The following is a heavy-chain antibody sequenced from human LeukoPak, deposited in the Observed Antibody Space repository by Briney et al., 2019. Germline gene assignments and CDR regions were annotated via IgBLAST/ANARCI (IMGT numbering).Heavy chain of an antibody. V-gene: IGHV3-30*03. J-gene: IGHJ4*02. D-gene: IGHD6-19*01. Sequence: GGSLRLSCAASGFTFSSYGMHWVRQAPGKGLEWVAVISYDGSNKYYADSVKGRFTISRDNSKNMLYLQMNSLRAEDTAVYYCARDLRTRWLDSPDYWGQGTLVTVSS. CDR2: ISYDGSNK. CDR1: GFTFSSYG. CDR3: ARDLRTRWLDSPDY.